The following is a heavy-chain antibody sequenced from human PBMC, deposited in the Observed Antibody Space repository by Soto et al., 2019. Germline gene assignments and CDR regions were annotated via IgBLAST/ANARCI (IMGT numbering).Heavy chain of an antibody. Sequence: GGSLRLSCAASGFTFDDYAMHWVRQAPGKGLEWVSGISWNSGSIGYADSVKGRFTISRDNAKNSLYLQMNSLRAEDTALYYCAKDGVAGRGIDYWGQGTLVTVSS. CDR2: ISWNSGSI. V-gene: IGHV3-9*01. J-gene: IGHJ4*02. CDR3: AKDGVAGRGIDY. CDR1: GFTFDDYA. D-gene: IGHD2-15*01.